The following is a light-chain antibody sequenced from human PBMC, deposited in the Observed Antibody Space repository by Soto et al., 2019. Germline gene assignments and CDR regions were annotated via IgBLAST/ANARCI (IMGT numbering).Light chain of an antibody. J-gene: IGLJ1*01. CDR3: RTWASSLSAYV. CDR1: SSNIGNNY. V-gene: IGLV1-51*02. CDR2: ENN. Sequence: QSALTQPPSVSAAPGQKVTISCSGSSSNIGNNYVSWYQQLPGTAPKLLIYENNKRPSGIPDRFSGSKSGTSATLGITGLQTGDEVDYYCRTWASSLSAYVFET.